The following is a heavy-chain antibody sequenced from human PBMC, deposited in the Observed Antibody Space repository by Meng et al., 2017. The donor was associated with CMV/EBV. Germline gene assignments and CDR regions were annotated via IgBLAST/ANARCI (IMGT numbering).Heavy chain of an antibody. CDR2: ISSSGSTI. Sequence: GESLKISCAASGFTFSDYYMSWIRQAPGKGLEWVSYISSSGSTIYYVDSVKGRFTISRDNAKNSLYLQMNSLRAEDTAVYYCARSQRDYFDYWGQGTLVTVSS. V-gene: IGHV3-11*01. CDR3: ARSQRDYFDY. J-gene: IGHJ4*02. CDR1: GFTFSDYY.